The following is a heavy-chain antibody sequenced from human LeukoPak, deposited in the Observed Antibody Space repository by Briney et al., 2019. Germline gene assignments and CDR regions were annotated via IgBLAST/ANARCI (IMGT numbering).Heavy chain of an antibody. CDR2: IYYSGST. CDR3: ARVYYSSSYDYWYFDL. D-gene: IGHD6-13*01. V-gene: IGHV4-39*07. Sequence: SETLSLTCTVSGGSISSSSYYWGWLRQPPGKGLEWIVSIYYSGSTNYNPSLKSRVTISVDTSKNQFSLKLSSVTAADAAVYYCARVYYSSSYDYWYFDLWGRGTLVTVSS. CDR1: GGSISSSSYY. J-gene: IGHJ2*01.